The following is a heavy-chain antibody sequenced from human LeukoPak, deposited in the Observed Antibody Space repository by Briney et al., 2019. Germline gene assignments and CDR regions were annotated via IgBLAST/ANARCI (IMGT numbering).Heavy chain of an antibody. CDR3: ARDSPCSMTTVTTFDY. CDR1: GFTFSSYS. J-gene: IGHJ4*02. CDR2: ISSSSSYI. D-gene: IGHD4-17*01. Sequence: GGSLRLSCAASGFTFSSYSMNWVRQAPGKGLEWVSSISSSSSYIYYADSEKGRFTISRDNAKNSLYLQMNSLRAEDTAVYYCARDSPCSMTTVTTFDYWGQGTLVTVSS. V-gene: IGHV3-21*01.